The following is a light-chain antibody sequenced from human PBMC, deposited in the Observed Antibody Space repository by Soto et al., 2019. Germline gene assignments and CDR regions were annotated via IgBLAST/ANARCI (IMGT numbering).Light chain of an antibody. CDR3: ATWDDSLNGLYV. CDR1: TSNIGSKP. J-gene: IGLJ1*01. V-gene: IGLV1-44*01. CDR2: STN. Sequence: QSVLTQPPSASGTPGQSVTISCSGSTSNIGSKPVRWYQQVPGAAPKLLIYSTNQWPSGVPDRFSGSKSGTSASLTISGLQSEDEADYYCATWDDSLNGLYVFGPGTKLTVL.